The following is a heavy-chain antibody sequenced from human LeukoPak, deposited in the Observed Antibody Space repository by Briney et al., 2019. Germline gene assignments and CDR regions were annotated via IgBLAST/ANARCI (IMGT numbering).Heavy chain of an antibody. V-gene: IGHV1-2*02. J-gene: IGHJ6*02. CDR2: INPNSGGT. D-gene: IGHD6-13*01. CDR1: GYTFTGYY. CDR3: ARAAAGTDYYYYGMDV. Sequence: ASVKVSCKASGYTFTGYYMHWVRQAPGQGLEWMGWINPNSGGTNYAQKFQGRVTMTRDTSISTAYMELSRLRSGDTGVYYCARAAAGTDYYYYGMDVWGQGTTVTVSS.